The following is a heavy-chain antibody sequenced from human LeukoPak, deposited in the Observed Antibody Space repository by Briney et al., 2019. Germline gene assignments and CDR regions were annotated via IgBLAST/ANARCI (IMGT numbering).Heavy chain of an antibody. Sequence: GGSLRLSCAASGFRFNTYWMSWVRQAPGKGLEWVANIKQDGNEKYYADSVKGRFTISRDNGKNSLDLQMNSLRAEDTAVYYCARDRSNIAASDGWFDPWGQGTLVTVSS. J-gene: IGHJ5*02. CDR3: ARDRSNIAASDGWFDP. V-gene: IGHV3-7*01. CDR2: IKQDGNEK. D-gene: IGHD6-25*01. CDR1: GFRFNTYW.